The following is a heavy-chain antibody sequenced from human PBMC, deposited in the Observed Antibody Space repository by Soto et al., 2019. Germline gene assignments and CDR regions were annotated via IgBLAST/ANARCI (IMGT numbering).Heavy chain of an antibody. CDR3: ARDWVVVVPAAAHWFDP. CDR1: GYTFTSYA. J-gene: IGHJ5*02. Sequence: ASVKVSCKASGYTFTSYAMHWVRQAPGQRLEWMGWINAGNGNTKYSQKFQGRVTITRDTSASTAYMVLSSLRSEDTAVYYCARDWVVVVPAAAHWFDPWGQGTLVTVSS. V-gene: IGHV1-3*01. CDR2: INAGNGNT. D-gene: IGHD2-2*01.